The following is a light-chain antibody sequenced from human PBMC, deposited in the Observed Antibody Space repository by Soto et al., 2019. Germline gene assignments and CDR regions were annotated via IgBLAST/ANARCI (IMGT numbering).Light chain of an antibody. CDR3: QQHHTYPIT. Sequence: DIQMTQSPSSLSASLGDRVTITCRASHDINNRLAWLQQKPGKAPKPLIYAAFNLQSGVPSKFSGNGSGTAVTLSISSLQPEDFATYYCQQHHTYPITFGQGTRLEIK. CDR2: AAF. CDR1: HDINNR. J-gene: IGKJ5*01. V-gene: IGKV1-16*02.